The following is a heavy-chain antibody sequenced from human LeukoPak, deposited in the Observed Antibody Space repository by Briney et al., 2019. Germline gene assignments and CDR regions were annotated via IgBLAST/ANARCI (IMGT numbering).Heavy chain of an antibody. CDR1: GFTFSSYW. V-gene: IGHV3-7*03. CDR2: IKQDGSEK. J-gene: IGHJ4*02. CDR3: ARDRSPNYDILTGYYSSFDY. Sequence: PGGSLRLSCAASGFTFSSYWMSWVRQAPGKGLEWVANIKQDGSEKYCVDSVKGRFTISRDNAKNSLYLQMNSLRAEDTAVYYCARDRSPNYDILTGYYSSFDYWGQGTLVTVSS. D-gene: IGHD3-9*01.